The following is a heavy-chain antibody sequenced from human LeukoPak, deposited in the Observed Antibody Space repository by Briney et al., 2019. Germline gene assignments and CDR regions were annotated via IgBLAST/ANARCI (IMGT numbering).Heavy chain of an antibody. CDR1: GYNFNSYW. J-gene: IGHJ4*02. Sequence: GESLKISCKGSGYNFNSYWIGWVRQMPGKGLEWMGIIYPGDSDTSDSPSFQGQVTISANRSISTAYLQWSTLKASDTAMYFCARRIGSSRSLDFWGQGTLVTVSS. D-gene: IGHD1-26*01. V-gene: IGHV5-51*01. CDR3: ARRIGSSRSLDF. CDR2: IYPGDSDT.